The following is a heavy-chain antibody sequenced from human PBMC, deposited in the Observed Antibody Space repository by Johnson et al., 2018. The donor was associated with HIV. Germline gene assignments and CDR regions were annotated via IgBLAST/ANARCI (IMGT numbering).Heavy chain of an antibody. CDR2: ISWNSGSI. J-gene: IGHJ3*02. D-gene: IGHD5-18*01. CDR3: AREAGYSDGSNGDALDI. CDR1: GFTVSSNY. Sequence: VQLVESGGGLIQPGGSLRLSCAASGFTVSSNYMHWVRQAPGKGLEWVSGISWNSGSIGYADSVKGRFTISRDNAKNSLYLQMNSLGAEDTAVYYCAREAGYSDGSNGDALDIWGQGTMVTVSS. V-gene: IGHV3-9*01.